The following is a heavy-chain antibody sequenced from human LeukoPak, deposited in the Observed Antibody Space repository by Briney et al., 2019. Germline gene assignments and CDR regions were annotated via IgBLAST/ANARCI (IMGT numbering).Heavy chain of an antibody. J-gene: IGHJ4*02. Sequence: ASLKVSCTASGYTSTSYDINWVRQATGQGREWMGWMNPNSGNTGYAQKFQSRDTMTRNTPISTAYMELSSLRSEDTAVYYCARGITMVRGVIGYWGQGTLVTVSS. CDR2: MNPNSGNT. D-gene: IGHD3-10*01. V-gene: IGHV1-8*01. CDR1: GYTSTSYD. CDR3: ARGITMVRGVIGY.